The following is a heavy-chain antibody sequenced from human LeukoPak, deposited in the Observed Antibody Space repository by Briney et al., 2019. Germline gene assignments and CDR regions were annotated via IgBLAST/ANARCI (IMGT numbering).Heavy chain of an antibody. J-gene: IGHJ3*02. Sequence: GGSLRLSCAASGFTFSSYEMNWVRQAPGKGLEWVSCISNSGSIIYYADSVKGRFTISRDNAKNSLYLQMNSLRAEDTAVYYCARDPQGAAFDIWGQGTMVTVSS. V-gene: IGHV3-48*03. CDR1: GFTFSSYE. CDR2: ISNSGSII. CDR3: ARDPQGAAFDI. D-gene: IGHD3-16*01.